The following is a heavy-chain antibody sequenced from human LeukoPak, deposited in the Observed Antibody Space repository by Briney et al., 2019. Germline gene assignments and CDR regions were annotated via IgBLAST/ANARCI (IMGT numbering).Heavy chain of an antibody. CDR1: GFTFSSYA. J-gene: IGHJ6*03. CDR2: ISGSGGST. Sequence: PGGSLRLSCAASGFTFSSYAMSSVRQAPGKGLEWVSIISGSGGSTYYADSVKGRFTISRDNSKNTLYLQMNSLRAEDTAVYYCAKGQYSSSWYGYYYMDVWGKGTTVTVSS. V-gene: IGHV3-23*01. CDR3: AKGQYSSSWYGYYYMDV. D-gene: IGHD6-13*01.